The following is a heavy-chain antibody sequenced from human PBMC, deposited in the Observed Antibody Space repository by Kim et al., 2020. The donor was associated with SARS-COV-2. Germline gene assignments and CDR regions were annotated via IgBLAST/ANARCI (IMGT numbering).Heavy chain of an antibody. V-gene: IGHV4-39*01. CDR2: IYYSGST. CDR1: GGSISSSSYY. J-gene: IGHJ4*02. CDR3: ARTGRGLVGPLDDY. D-gene: IGHD6-19*01. Sequence: SETLSLTCTVSGGSISSSSYYWGWIRQPPGKGLEWIGSIYYSGSTYYNPSLKSRVTISVDTSKNQFSLKLSSVTAADTAVYYCARTGRGLVGPLDDYWGQGTLVTVSS.